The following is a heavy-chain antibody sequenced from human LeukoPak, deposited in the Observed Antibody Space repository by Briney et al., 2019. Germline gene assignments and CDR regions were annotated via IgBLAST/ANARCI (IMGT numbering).Heavy chain of an antibody. CDR3: ARDRGSSWYGPIDY. CDR2: IWSDGSNT. V-gene: IGHV3-33*08. Sequence: GGSLRLSCAASGFTLSSYAMHWVRQAPGKGLEWVAVIWSDGSNTYYADSVKGRFTISRDNSKNTLFLQMSSLRAEDTALYYCARDRGSSWYGPIDYWGQGTLVTVSS. D-gene: IGHD6-13*01. CDR1: GFTLSSYA. J-gene: IGHJ4*02.